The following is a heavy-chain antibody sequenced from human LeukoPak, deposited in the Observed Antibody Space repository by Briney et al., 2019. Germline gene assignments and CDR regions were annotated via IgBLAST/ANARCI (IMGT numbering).Heavy chain of an antibody. V-gene: IGHV3-30*18. CDR1: GFTFSSYG. Sequence: GGSLRLSCAASGFTFSSYGMHWVRQAPGKGLEWVAVISYDGSNKYYADSVKGRFTISRDNSKNTLYLQMNSLRAEDTAVYYCAKQRPNIPYCSGGSCYGLLIDYWGQGTLVTVSS. CDR3: AKQRPNIPYCSGGSCYGLLIDY. D-gene: IGHD2-15*01. CDR2: ISYDGSNK. J-gene: IGHJ4*02.